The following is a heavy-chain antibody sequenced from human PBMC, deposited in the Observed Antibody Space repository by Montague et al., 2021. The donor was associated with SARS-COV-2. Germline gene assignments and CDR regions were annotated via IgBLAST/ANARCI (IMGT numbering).Heavy chain of an antibody. CDR1: GFTFSSYW. CDR2: IKQDGSEK. V-gene: IGHV3-7*01. J-gene: IGHJ6*02. D-gene: IGHD6-13*01. Sequence: SLRLSCAASGFTFSSYWMSWVRQAPGKGLEWVANIKQDGSEKYYVDSVKGRFTISRDSAKNSLYLQMNSLRAEDTAVYYCARMGSSWYVRYYYYYGMDVWGQGTTVPVSS. CDR3: ARMGSSWYVRYYYYYGMDV.